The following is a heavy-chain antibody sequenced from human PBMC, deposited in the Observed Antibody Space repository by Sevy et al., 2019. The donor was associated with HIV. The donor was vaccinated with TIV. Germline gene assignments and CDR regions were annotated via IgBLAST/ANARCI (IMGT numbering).Heavy chain of an antibody. CDR2: LDGSGGST. D-gene: IGHD1-26*01. CDR1: GFTFSSYA. V-gene: IGHV3-23*01. CDR3: ARVVGALPGYYYGMDV. Sequence: GGSLRLSCAASGFTFSSYAMSWVRQAPGKGLKWVSALDGSGGSTYSADSVKGRFTISRDNSKNTLYLQMNSLRAEDAAIYFCARVVGALPGYYYGMDVWGQGTTVTVSS. J-gene: IGHJ6*02.